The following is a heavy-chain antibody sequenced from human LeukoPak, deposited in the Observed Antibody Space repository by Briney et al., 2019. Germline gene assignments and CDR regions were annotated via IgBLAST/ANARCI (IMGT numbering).Heavy chain of an antibody. CDR2: IYTSGST. J-gene: IGHJ6*03. V-gene: IGHV4-4*07. Sequence: SETLSLTCTVSGGSISSYYWSWIRQPAGKGLEWIERIYTSGSTNYNPSLKSRVTMSVDTSKNQFSLKLSSVTAADTAVYYCASCSGGSCYSGYYYYMDVWGKGTTVTVSS. CDR3: ASCSGGSCYSGYYYYMDV. D-gene: IGHD2-15*01. CDR1: GGSISSYY.